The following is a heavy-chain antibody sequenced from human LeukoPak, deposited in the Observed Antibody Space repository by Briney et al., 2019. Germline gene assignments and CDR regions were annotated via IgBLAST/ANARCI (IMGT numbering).Heavy chain of an antibody. CDR2: IVVGSGNT. V-gene: IGHV1-58*02. Sequence: TSVKVSCKASGFTFTSSAMQWVRQARGQRLEWIGWIVVGSGNTNYAQKFQERVTITRDMSTSTAYMELSSLRSEDTAVYYCATVRGHYDILTGYYPPPYYYYMDVLGKGTTVTVSS. J-gene: IGHJ6*03. CDR3: ATVRGHYDILTGYYPPPYYYYMDV. CDR1: GFTFTSSA. D-gene: IGHD3-9*01.